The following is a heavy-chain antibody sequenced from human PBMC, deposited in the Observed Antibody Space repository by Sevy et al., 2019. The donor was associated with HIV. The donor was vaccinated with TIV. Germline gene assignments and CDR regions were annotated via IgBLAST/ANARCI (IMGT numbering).Heavy chain of an antibody. J-gene: IGHJ4*02. D-gene: IGHD3-9*01. V-gene: IGHV3-23*01. CDR3: ARDRATSATGTLFDY. CDR1: GFTSSSYA. CDR2: LSDSGVST. Sequence: GGSLRLSCAASGFTSSSYAMSWVRQPPGRGLEWVSTLSDSGVSTYYGDSVKDRFTISRDNSKNILYLQMNSLRAEDTGVYYCARDRATSATGTLFDYWGQGTLVTVSS.